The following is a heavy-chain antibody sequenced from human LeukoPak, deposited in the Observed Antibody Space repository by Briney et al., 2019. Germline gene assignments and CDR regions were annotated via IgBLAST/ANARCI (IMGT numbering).Heavy chain of an antibody. CDR1: TDSISSSGHH. J-gene: IGHJ4*02. CDR2: LYSGRTT. V-gene: IGHV4-39*01. D-gene: IGHD5-12*01. Sequence: PSETLSLTCTVSTDSISSSGHHWGWIRQSPGKGLEWIVSLYSGRTTYYNPSLNSRATISVVTSKNQFSLQLNSLTAADTAVYYCVRHDGRGGATMGALDSWGQGSLVTVSS. CDR3: VRHDGRGGATMGALDS.